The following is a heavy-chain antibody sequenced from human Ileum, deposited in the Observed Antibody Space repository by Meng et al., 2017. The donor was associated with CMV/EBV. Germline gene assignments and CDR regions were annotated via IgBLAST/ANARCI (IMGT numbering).Heavy chain of an antibody. CDR2: IACGGAI. CDR3: AREGEYQLVHWFDY. Sequence: GGSLRLSCVASGFTFSSYKMNWVRQAPGKGPEWVSHIACGGAIYADSVKGRFTTSRDNAKNSLYLQMNSLRVEDTAVYYCAREGEYQLVHWFDYWGQGSLVTVSS. V-gene: IGHV3-69-1*01. CDR1: GFTFSSYK. D-gene: IGHD2-2*01. J-gene: IGHJ4*02.